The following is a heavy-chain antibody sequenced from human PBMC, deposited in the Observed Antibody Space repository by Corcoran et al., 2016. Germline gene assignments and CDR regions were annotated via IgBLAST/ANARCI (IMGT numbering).Heavy chain of an antibody. CDR1: GYTFTSYS. J-gene: IGHJ4*02. CDR3: ARSLTNEWLVRFSLAN. V-gene: IGHV1-18*01. D-gene: IGHD6-19*01. CDR2: NSAYDGNT. Sequence: QVQLVQSGAEVKKPGASVRVSCKASGYTFTSYSISWVRHAPGQGLELMGWNSAYDGNTNYAQKFQGRVTMTADASTKTAYMELRSLTSDDTAEYYCARSLTNEWLVRFSLANWCQGTLVTVSS.